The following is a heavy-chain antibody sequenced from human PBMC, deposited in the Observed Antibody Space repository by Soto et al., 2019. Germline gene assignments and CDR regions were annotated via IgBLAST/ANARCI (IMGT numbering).Heavy chain of an antibody. CDR3: ARSVFSYGSRGYQVLPWFDL. Sequence: SETLSLTCTVSGGSISSSSYYWGWIRQPPGEGLEWIGSIYYSGSTYYNPSLKSRGTISVDTSKNQFSLKLSSVNAADTALYYCARSVFSYGSRGYQVLPWFDLWGQGILDIVSS. CDR1: GGSISSSSYY. J-gene: IGHJ5*02. CDR2: IYYSGST. V-gene: IGHV4-39*01. D-gene: IGHD3-22*01.